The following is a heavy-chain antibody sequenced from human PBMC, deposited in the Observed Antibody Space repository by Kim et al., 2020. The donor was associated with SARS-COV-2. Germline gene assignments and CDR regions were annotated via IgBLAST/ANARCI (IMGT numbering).Heavy chain of an antibody. D-gene: IGHD4-17*01. V-gene: IGHV3-21*01. CDR3: ARDQDGDYGGAFDI. Sequence: GGSLRLSCAASGFTFSSYSMNWVRQAPGKGLEWVSSISSSSSYIYYADSVKGRFTISRDNAKNSLYLQMNSLRAEDTAVYYCARDQDGDYGGAFDIWGQGTMVTVSS. J-gene: IGHJ3*02. CDR2: ISSSSSYI. CDR1: GFTFSSYS.